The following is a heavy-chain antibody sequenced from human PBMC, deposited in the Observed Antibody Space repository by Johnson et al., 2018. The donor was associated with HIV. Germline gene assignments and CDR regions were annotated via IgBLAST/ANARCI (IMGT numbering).Heavy chain of an antibody. Sequence: AQLVESGGSLLQPGGSLRLSCAASGFTFSTNAMSWVRQAPGKGLEWVSGISDSGGRTDYADSVKGRFTISSDNSKNTLYLQMNSLRAEDTAVYYCARWGEQQLVNAFDIWGQGTMVTVSS. D-gene: IGHD6-13*01. CDR2: ISDSGGRT. CDR3: ARWGEQQLVNAFDI. V-gene: IGHV3-23*04. CDR1: GFTFSTNA. J-gene: IGHJ3*02.